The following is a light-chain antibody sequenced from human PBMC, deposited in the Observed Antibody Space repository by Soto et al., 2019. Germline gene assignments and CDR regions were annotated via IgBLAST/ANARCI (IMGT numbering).Light chain of an antibody. CDR2: DVS. J-gene: IGKJ1*01. CDR3: QHYKMYSPWT. Sequence: DIHMTQSPSTVAAHFGDSVTITLRASQSITTWLAWYQQRPGKAPKLLIYDVSSLQSGVPSRFSGSGSGTEFTLTISSLQPDDFATYYCQHYKMYSPWTFGQGTKVDIK. V-gene: IGKV1-5*01. CDR1: QSITTW.